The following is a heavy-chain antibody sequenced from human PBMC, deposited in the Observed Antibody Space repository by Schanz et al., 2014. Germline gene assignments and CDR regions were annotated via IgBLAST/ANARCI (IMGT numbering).Heavy chain of an antibody. CDR3: ARGRGFYDY. CDR2: FIPILDVG. D-gene: IGHD3-10*01. Sequence: QVQLVQSEAEVKKPGSSVKVSCKASGGTFSSYTISWVRQARGQGLEWVGRFIPILDVGNYAQQFQGRVTFTADTSTNTAYMELSSLTSEDTAVHYCARGRGFYDYWGQGTLVTVSS. V-gene: IGHV1-69*02. J-gene: IGHJ4*02. CDR1: GGTFSSYT.